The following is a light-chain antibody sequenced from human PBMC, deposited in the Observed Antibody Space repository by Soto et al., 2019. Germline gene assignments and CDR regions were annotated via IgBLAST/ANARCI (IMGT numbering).Light chain of an antibody. Sequence: QSVLTQPRSVSGSPGQSVTISCTGTSSDVGGYNYVSWYQQHPGKAPKLMIYDVSKRPSGVPDRVSGSKSGNTASLTISGLQCEDEADYYCGAYAGSQTRVFGTGAKLTVL. CDR2: DVS. J-gene: IGLJ1*01. V-gene: IGLV2-11*01. CDR1: SSDVGGYNY. CDR3: GAYAGSQTRV.